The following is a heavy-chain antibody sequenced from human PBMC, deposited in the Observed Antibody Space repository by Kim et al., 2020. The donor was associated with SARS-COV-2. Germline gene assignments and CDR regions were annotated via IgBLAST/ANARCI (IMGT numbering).Heavy chain of an antibody. CDR2: ISGDGGGR. D-gene: IGHD3-3*01. CDR1: GFTFDDYG. J-gene: IGHJ4*02. CDR3: AGDSAAVRSAYYVHALYF. V-gene: IGHV3-43*02. Sequence: GGSLRLSCAASGFTFDDYGMHWVRQAPGKGLEWVSLISGDGGGRYYADSVKGRFTISRDNTKNSLYLQMNSLRTEDTALYYCAGDSAAVRSAYYVHALYFWGQGTLVTVSS.